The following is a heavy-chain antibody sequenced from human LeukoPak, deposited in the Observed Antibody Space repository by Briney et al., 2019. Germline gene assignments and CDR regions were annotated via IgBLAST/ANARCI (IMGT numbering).Heavy chain of an antibody. D-gene: IGHD3-3*01. CDR1: GGSISSSSYY. Sequence: PSKTLSLTCTVSGGSISSSSYYWGWIRQPPGKGLEWIGSIYYSGSTYYNPSLKSRVTISVDTSKNQFSLKLSSVTAADTAVYYCATQYYDFWSGYYDLGAFDIWGQGTMVTVSS. V-gene: IGHV4-39*01. CDR2: IYYSGST. J-gene: IGHJ3*02. CDR3: ATQYYDFWSGYYDLGAFDI.